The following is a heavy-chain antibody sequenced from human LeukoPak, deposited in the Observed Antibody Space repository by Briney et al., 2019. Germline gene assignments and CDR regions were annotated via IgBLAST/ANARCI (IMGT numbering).Heavy chain of an antibody. V-gene: IGHV4-39*01. CDR3: ARQLRGYYTNYYFDY. CDR2: IYYSGST. Sequence: PSETLSLTCTVSGGSLNSGSYYWGWIRQPPGKGLEWIGSIYYSGSTYYNPSLKSRVTISVDTSKNQFSLKLSSVTAADTAVYYCARQLRGYYTNYYFDYWGQGTLVTVSS. J-gene: IGHJ4*02. CDR1: GGSLNSGSYY. D-gene: IGHD3-22*01.